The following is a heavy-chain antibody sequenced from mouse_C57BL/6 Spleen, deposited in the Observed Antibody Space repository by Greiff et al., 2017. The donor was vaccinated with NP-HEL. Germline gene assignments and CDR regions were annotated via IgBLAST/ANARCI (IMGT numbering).Heavy chain of an antibody. V-gene: IGHV5-4*01. CDR1: GFTFSSYA. Sequence: EVMLVESGGGLVKPGGSLKLSCAASGFTFSSYAMSWVRQTPEKRLEWVATISDGGSYTYYPDNVKGRFTISRDNAKNNLYLQMNHLKSEDTAMYYGARDRGGGRYYYAMDYWGQGTSVTVSS. J-gene: IGHJ4*01. CDR2: ISDGGSYT. CDR3: ARDRGGGRYYYAMDY. D-gene: IGHD3-1*01.